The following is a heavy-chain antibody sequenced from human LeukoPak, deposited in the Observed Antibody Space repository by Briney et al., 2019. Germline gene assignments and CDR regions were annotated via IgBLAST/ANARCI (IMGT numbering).Heavy chain of an antibody. CDR2: IYYSGST. J-gene: IGHJ5*02. Sequence: SETLSLTCTVSGGSISSHYWSWIRQPPGKGLEWIGYIYYSGSTNYNPSLKSRVTISVDTSKNQFSLKLSSVTAADTAVYYCARAGPKYYYDSSGYYYDGWFDPWGQGTLVTVSS. CDR1: GGSISSHY. CDR3: ARAGPKYYYDSSGYYYDGWFDP. D-gene: IGHD3-22*01. V-gene: IGHV4-59*11.